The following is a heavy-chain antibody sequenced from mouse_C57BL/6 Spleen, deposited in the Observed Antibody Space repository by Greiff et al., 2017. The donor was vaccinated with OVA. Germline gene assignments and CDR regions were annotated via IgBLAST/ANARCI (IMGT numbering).Heavy chain of an antibody. V-gene: IGHV1-19*01. CDR1: GYTFTDYY. CDR2: INPYNGGT. Sequence: EVQLQQSGPVLVKPGASVKMSCKASGYTFTDYYMNWVKQSHGKSLEWIGVINPYNGGTSYNQKFKGKATLTVDKSSSTAYMELNSLTSEDSAVYYCANYYGRETSAMDYWGQGTSVTVSS. D-gene: IGHD1-1*01. J-gene: IGHJ4*01. CDR3: ANYYGRETSAMDY.